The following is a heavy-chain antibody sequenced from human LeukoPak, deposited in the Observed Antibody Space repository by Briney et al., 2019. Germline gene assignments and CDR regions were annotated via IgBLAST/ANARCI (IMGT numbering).Heavy chain of an antibody. CDR3: ARDHGIVGATRAFDI. V-gene: IGHV4-59*01. CDR2: IYYSGST. CDR1: GGSISSYY. Sequence: TSETLSLTCTVSGGSISSYYWSWIRQPPGKGLEWIGYIYYSGSTNYNPSLKSRVTISVDTSKNQFSLKLSSVTAADTAVYYCARDHGIVGATRAFDIWGQGTMVTVSS. J-gene: IGHJ3*02. D-gene: IGHD1-26*01.